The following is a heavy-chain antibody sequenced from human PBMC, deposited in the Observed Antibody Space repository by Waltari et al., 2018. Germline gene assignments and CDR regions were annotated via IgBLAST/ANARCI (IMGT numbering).Heavy chain of an antibody. CDR2: INLSGST. CDR1: GGSFSGYY. J-gene: IGHJ6*04. CDR3: ARGPSTEQEPPKMDV. Sequence: QVQLQQWGAGLLKPSETLSLTCAVYGGSFSGYYWSWIRQHPGKGLEWIVEINLSGSTNYYPSLTRRVTISVDTSKNQLSLTLSSVTAADTAVYYCARGPSTEQEPPKMDVWGKVTTVTVSS. V-gene: IGHV4-34*01.